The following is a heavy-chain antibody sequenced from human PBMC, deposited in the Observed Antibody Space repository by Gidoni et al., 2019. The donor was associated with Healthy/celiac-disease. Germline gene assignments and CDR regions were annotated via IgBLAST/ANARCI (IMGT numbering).Heavy chain of an antibody. Sequence: EVQLVESGGVVVQPGGSLRLSCAASGFTFDDYTMHWVRQAPGKGLEWVSLISWDGGSTYYADSVKGRFTISRDNSKNSLYLQMNSLRTEDTALYYCAKDGDGSYYYFDYWGQGTLVTVSS. CDR3: AKDGDGSYYYFDY. V-gene: IGHV3-43*01. CDR1: GFTFDDYT. CDR2: ISWDGGST. J-gene: IGHJ4*02. D-gene: IGHD1-26*01.